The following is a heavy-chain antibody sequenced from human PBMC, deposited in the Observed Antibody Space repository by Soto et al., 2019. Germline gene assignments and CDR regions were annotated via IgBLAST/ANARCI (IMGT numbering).Heavy chain of an antibody. Sequence: LQLQESGPGLVKPSETLSLTCTVSGGSISSSDYYWAWVRQPPGKGLEWIGSIYYSGATYYNPSLKSRVTISVDTSRDQFSLELRSVTAADTAVYYCARLAIAVAGHRRFDPWGQGILVTVSS. V-gene: IGHV4-39*01. D-gene: IGHD6-13*01. CDR2: IYYSGAT. CDR3: ARLAIAVAGHRRFDP. J-gene: IGHJ5*02. CDR1: GGSISSSDYY.